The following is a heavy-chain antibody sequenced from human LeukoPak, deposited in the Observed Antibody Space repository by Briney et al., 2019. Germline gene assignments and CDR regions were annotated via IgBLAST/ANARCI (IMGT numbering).Heavy chain of an antibody. CDR3: ARTYEIVGATAFYHYFYYMDV. V-gene: IGHV4-4*02. D-gene: IGHD1-26*01. CDR2: INHSGST. J-gene: IGHJ6*03. CDR1: GGSISSSNW. Sequence: SETLSLTCAVSGGSISSSNWWSWVRQPPGKGLEWIGEINHSGSTNYNPSLKSRVTISVDTSKNQFSLKLSSVTAADTAIYYCARTYEIVGATAFYHYFYYMDVWGKGTPVTISS.